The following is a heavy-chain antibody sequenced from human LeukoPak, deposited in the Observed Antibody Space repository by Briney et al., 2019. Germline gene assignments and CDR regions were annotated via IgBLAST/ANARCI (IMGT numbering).Heavy chain of an antibody. CDR1: GFSFTDYP. CDR2: ISGSGGRT. V-gene: IGHV3-23*01. Sequence: GGSLRLSCATSGFSFTDYPMNWVRQAPGKGLEWVSVISGSGGRTYYADSVKGRFTISRDNSKNTLYVQMNSLRAEDTAVYYCAKDLLAATIDYYFDYWGQGTLVTVSS. J-gene: IGHJ4*02. D-gene: IGHD5-12*01. CDR3: AKDLLAATIDYYFDY.